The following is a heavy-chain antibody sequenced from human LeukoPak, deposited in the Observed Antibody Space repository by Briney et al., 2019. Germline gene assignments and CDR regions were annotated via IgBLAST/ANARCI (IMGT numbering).Heavy chain of an antibody. CDR1: GFRFSSYW. D-gene: IGHD3-22*01. J-gene: IGHJ4*02. Sequence: GGSLRLSCAASGFRFSSYWMSWVRQAPGKGLEWVANIKQDGSEKSYVDSVKGRLTISGDNAKNALYLQMNSLRAEDTAVYYCAKSGRWYYDSSGYYAFDYWGQGTLVTVSS. V-gene: IGHV3-7*03. CDR3: AKSGRWYYDSSGYYAFDY. CDR2: IKQDGSEK.